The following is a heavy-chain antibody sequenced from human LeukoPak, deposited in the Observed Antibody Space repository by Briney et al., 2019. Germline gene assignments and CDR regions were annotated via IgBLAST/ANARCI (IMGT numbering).Heavy chain of an antibody. Sequence: SETLSLTCTVSGGSISSSSYYWGWIRQPPGKGLEWIGSIYYSGSTYYNPSLKSRVTISVDTSKNQFSLKLSSVTAADTAVYYCARRDGGSYWDYGMDVRGQGTTVTVSS. D-gene: IGHD1-26*01. V-gene: IGHV4-39*01. CDR1: GGSISSSSYY. CDR3: ARRDGGSYWDYGMDV. J-gene: IGHJ6*02. CDR2: IYYSGST.